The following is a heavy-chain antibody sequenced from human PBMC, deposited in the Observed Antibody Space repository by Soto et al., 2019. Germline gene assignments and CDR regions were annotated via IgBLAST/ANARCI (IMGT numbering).Heavy chain of an antibody. Sequence: SETLSLTCTVSGGSIVSDYFWGWIRQPPGKGPEWIGSFLYGGNSYYSPSLKSRVTISVDKSKNQFSLKLMSLSAADTAVYYCGRLEGLATISYYFDYWGQGALVTVSS. CDR3: GRLEGLATISYYFDY. D-gene: IGHD3-9*01. CDR1: GGSIVSDYF. J-gene: IGHJ4*02. V-gene: IGHV4-39*01. CDR2: FLYGGNS.